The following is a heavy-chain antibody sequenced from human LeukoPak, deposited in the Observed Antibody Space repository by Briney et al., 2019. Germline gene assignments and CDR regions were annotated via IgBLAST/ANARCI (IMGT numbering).Heavy chain of an antibody. CDR1: GFKFSDYE. J-gene: IGHJ4*02. Sequence: GGSLRLSCAASGFKFSDYEINWVRQAPGKGLEWVSCISTSGSTAYYADSVKGRFTISRDNAKNSLFLQMNSLTAEDTAVYYCARGALHVFDYWGQGTPVTVSS. CDR3: ARGALHVFDY. V-gene: IGHV3-48*03. D-gene: IGHD3-10*02. CDR2: ISTSGSTA.